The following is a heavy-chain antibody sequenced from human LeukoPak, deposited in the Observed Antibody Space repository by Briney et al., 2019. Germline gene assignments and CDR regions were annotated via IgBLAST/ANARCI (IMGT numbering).Heavy chain of an antibody. CDR3: ARGRPLHVDTAMVSAAHPERRKGTFDY. CDR2: MDPNSGNT. V-gene: IGHV1-8*01. J-gene: IGHJ4*02. CDR1: GYTFTSYD. D-gene: IGHD5-18*01. Sequence: GASEKVSCKASGYTFTSYDINWGRQATGQGLEWMGWMDPNSGNTGYAQKFQRRVTMTRKTSITTDHMSLSSLRSAATDVYYCARGRPLHVDTAMVSAAHPERRKGTFDYWGQGTLVTVSS.